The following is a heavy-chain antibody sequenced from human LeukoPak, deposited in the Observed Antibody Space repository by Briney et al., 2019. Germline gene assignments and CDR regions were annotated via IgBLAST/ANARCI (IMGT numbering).Heavy chain of an antibody. Sequence: GRSLRLSCVASGFTFENYAMHWVRQAPGKGLEWVSGISWNGGSIGYADFAKGRFTISRDNARKTLFLQMNTLRAEDTALYYCAKDRDPPYVGNSYGYYSDYWGQEPWSPSPQ. V-gene: IGHV3-9*01. CDR2: ISWNGGSI. D-gene: IGHD5-18*01. CDR1: GFTFENYA. CDR3: AKDRDPPYVGNSYGYYSDY. J-gene: IGHJ4*01.